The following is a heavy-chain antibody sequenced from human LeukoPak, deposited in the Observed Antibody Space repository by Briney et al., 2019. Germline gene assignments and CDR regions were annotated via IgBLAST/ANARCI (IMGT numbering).Heavy chain of an antibody. V-gene: IGHV4-4*07. CDR1: GGSISSYY. Sequence: SETLSLTCTVSGGSISSYYWSWIRQPAGKGLEWIGRIYTSGSTNYNPSLESRVSMSVDASKNQISLKLNSVTAADTAVYYCARLRGYTYGDFDYWGQGTLVTVSS. J-gene: IGHJ4*02. CDR2: IYTSGST. D-gene: IGHD5-18*01. CDR3: ARLRGYTYGDFDY.